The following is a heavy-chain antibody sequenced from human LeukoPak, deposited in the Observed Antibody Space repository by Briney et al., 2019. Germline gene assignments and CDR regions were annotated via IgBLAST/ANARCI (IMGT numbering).Heavy chain of an antibody. CDR2: IKQDGSEK. CDR3: AGGFAGDSSGYFYFDY. Sequence: GGSLRLSCAASGFSFSTYWMTWVRQAPGKGLEWVANIKQDGSEKYYVDSVKGRFTISRDNAKNSLYLQMNSLRAEDTAVYYCAGGFAGDSSGYFYFDYWGQGTLVTVSS. J-gene: IGHJ4*02. D-gene: IGHD3-22*01. V-gene: IGHV3-7*01. CDR1: GFSFSTYW.